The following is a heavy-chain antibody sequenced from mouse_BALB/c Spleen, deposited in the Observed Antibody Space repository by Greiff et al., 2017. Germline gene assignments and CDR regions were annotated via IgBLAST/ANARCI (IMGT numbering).Heavy chain of an antibody. CDR3: ARGRVYWYFDV. J-gene: IGHJ1*01. Sequence: EVKLVESGPELVKPGASVKISCKASGYTFTDYNMHWVKQSHGKSLEWIGYIYPYNGGTGYNQKFKSKATLTVDKSSSTAYMELRSLTSEDSAVYYCARGRVYWYFDVWGAGTTVTVSS. CDR2: IYPYNGGT. CDR1: GYTFTDYN. V-gene: IGHV1S29*02.